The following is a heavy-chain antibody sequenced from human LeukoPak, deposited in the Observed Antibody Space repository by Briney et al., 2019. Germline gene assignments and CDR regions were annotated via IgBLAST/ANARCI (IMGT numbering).Heavy chain of an antibody. D-gene: IGHD5-18*01. CDR1: GGSISSHY. V-gene: IGHV4-59*11. J-gene: IGHJ4*02. CDR3: ATIKRGSIFGYFDF. Sequence: PSETLSLPCTVSGGSISSHYWSWIRQPPGKGLEWIAYLFDSVNTKDNPSLQSRLTLSADTSKNQFSLRLSSVTAADTAVYYCATIKRGSIFGYFDFWGQGIKVTVSS. CDR2: LFDSVNT.